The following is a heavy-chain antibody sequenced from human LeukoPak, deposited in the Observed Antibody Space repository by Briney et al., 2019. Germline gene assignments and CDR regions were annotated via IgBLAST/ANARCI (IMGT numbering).Heavy chain of an antibody. V-gene: IGHV3-30*04. CDR3: ATYLAAAGRDDY. CDR2: ISYDGSNK. J-gene: IGHJ4*02. D-gene: IGHD6-13*01. CDR1: GFTFSSYA. Sequence: GGSLRLSCAASGFTFSSYAMHWVRQAPGKGLEWVAVISYDGSNKYYADSVKGRFPISRDNSKNTLYLQMNSLRAEDTAVYYCATYLAAAGRDDYWGQGTLVTVSP.